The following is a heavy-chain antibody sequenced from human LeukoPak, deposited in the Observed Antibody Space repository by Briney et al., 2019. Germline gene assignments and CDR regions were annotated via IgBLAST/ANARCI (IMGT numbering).Heavy chain of an antibody. CDR3: AYDILTGYPNPGFDY. J-gene: IGHJ4*02. D-gene: IGHD3-9*01. V-gene: IGHV5-10-1*01. CDR2: IDPSDSYT. CDR1: GYSFTSYW. Sequence: GESLKISCKGSGYSFTSYWISWVRQMPGKGLEWMGRIDPSDSYTNYSPSFQGHATISADKSISTAYLQWSSLKASDTAMYYCAYDILTGYPNPGFDYWGQGTLVTVSS.